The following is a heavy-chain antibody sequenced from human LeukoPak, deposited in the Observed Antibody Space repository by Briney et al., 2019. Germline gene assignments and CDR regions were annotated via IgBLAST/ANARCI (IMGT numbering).Heavy chain of an antibody. V-gene: IGHV4-34*01. CDR1: GGSFSGYY. J-gene: IGHJ4*02. CDR3: ARETYITIFGRGYFDY. Sequence: SETLSLTCAVYGGSFSGYYWSWIRQPPGKGLEWIGEINHSGSTNYNPSLKSRVTISVDTSKNQFSLKLSSVTAPDTAVYYCARETYITIFGRGYFDYWGQGTLVTVSS. CDR2: INHSGST. D-gene: IGHD3-3*01.